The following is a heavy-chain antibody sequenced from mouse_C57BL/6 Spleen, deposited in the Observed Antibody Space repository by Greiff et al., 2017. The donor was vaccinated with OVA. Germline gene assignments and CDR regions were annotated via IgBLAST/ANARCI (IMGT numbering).Heavy chain of an antibody. CDR3: ARYYYGSSSYYAMDY. CDR2: IWTGGGT. V-gene: IGHV2-9-1*01. D-gene: IGHD1-1*01. Sequence: QVQLQQSGPGLVAPSQSLSITCTVSGFSLTSYAISWVRQPPGKGLEWLGVIWTGGGTNYNSALKSRLSISKDNSKSQVFLKMNSLQTDDTARYYCARYYYGSSSYYAMDYWGQGTSVTVSS. J-gene: IGHJ4*01. CDR1: GFSLTSYA.